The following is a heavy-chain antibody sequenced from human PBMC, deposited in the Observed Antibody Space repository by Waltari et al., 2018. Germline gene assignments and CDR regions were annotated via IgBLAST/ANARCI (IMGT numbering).Heavy chain of an antibody. J-gene: IGHJ4*02. CDR2: VDPEDGET. V-gene: IGHV1-69-2*01. CDR1: GYTFTDYY. Sequence: EVQLVQSGAEVKKPGVTVKISCKDSGYTFTDYYLHWVQQAPGKGPEWMGRVDPEDGETIYAEKFQGRVTITAETSTDTAYMELSSLRSEDTAVYYCATDKRADSSGFGSLLWGQGTLVTVSS. CDR3: ATDKRADSSGFGSLL. D-gene: IGHD3-22*01.